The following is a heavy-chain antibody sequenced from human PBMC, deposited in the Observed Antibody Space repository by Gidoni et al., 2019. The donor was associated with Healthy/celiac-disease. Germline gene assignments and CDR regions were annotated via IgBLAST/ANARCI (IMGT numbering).Heavy chain of an antibody. D-gene: IGHD3-10*01. J-gene: IGHJ4*02. Sequence: QVQLVESGGGVVQPGRSLRLSWAASGFTFSSYGMHWVRQAPGKGLEWVAVISYDGSNKYYADSVKGRFTISRDNSKNTLYLQMNSLRAEDTAVYYCAKDLQRRGYYGSAGWGQGTLVTVSS. CDR2: ISYDGSNK. V-gene: IGHV3-30*18. CDR3: AKDLQRRGYYGSAG. CDR1: GFTFSSYG.